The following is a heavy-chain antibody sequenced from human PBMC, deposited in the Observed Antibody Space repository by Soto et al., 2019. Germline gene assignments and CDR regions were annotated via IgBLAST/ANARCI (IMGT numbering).Heavy chain of an antibody. CDR2: ISAYNGNT. D-gene: IGHD3-3*01. J-gene: IGHJ5*02. CDR3: ARDYITIFGVVIGWFGP. Sequence: ASVKVSCKASGYTFTSYGISWVRQAPGQGLEWMGWISAYNGNTNYAQKLQGRVTMTTDTSTSTAYMELRSLRSDDTAVYYCARDYITIFGVVIGWFGPWGQGTLVTVYS. CDR1: GYTFTSYG. V-gene: IGHV1-18*04.